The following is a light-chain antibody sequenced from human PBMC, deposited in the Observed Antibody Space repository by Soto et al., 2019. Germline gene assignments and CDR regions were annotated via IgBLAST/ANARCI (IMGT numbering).Light chain of an antibody. CDR2: STS. J-gene: IGLJ2*01. CDR3: LLYYGGVRV. Sequence: QAVVTQEPSLTVSPGGTVTLTCASSTGAVTSTYYPNWFQQKPGQAPRALIYSTSNKHPWTPARFSGSLLGVKAALTLSGVQPEVEADYYCLLYYGGVRVFGGGTNLTVL. V-gene: IGLV7-43*01. CDR1: TGAVTSTYY.